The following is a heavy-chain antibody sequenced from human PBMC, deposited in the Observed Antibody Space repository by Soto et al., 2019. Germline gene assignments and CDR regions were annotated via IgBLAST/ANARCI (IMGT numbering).Heavy chain of an antibody. J-gene: IGHJ3*01. Sequence: QITVKGSGPTLVKPTQTLTLTCSLSGISLSTSGVGLGWIRQTPGKALEWLALIYWNDDKHYTPSLKSRLTITADTSNYQAVLTMTNMGPVDTDKYYCARGLATLPVFAFDVWGQGTVVTVSS. CDR2: IYWNDDK. D-gene: IGHD6-6*01. V-gene: IGHV2-5*01. CDR1: GISLSTSGVG. CDR3: ARGLATLPVFAFDV.